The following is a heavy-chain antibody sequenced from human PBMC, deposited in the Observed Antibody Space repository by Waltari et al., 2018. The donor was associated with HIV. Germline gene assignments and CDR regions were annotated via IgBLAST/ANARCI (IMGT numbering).Heavy chain of an antibody. CDR1: GYTFTGYY. V-gene: IGHV1-2*02. J-gene: IGHJ6*02. Sequence: QVQLVQSGAEVKKPGASVKVSCKASGYTFTGYYMHWVRQAPGQGLEWMGWNNPNSGGTNYAQKFQGRVTMTRDTSISTAYMELGWLRSDDTAVYYCARDRARTTDYYYYGMDVWGQGTTVTVSS. CDR3: ARDRARTTDYYYYGMDV. CDR2: NNPNSGGT. D-gene: IGHD1-7*01.